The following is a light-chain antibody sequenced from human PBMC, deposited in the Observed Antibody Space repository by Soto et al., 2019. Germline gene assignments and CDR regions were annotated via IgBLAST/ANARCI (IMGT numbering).Light chain of an antibody. CDR3: QQYGSSST. J-gene: IGKJ5*01. Sequence: EIVLTQSPGTLSLSPGERATLSFRASQSVSSSYLAWYQQKPGQAPRLLIYGASSRPTGIPDRFSGSGSGTDFTLTISRLEPEDFAVYYCQQYGSSSTCGQGTRREIK. CDR2: GAS. V-gene: IGKV3-20*01. CDR1: QSVSSSY.